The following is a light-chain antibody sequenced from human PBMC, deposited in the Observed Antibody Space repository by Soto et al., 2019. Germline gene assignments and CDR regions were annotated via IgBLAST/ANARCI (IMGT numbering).Light chain of an antibody. CDR1: QSISSY. Sequence: DIQMTQSPSTLSASVGDRVTITCRASQSISSYLNWYQQKPGKVPKLLIYAASTLQSGVPSRFSGSGSGTDFALTISSLQPEDFATYYCQQGYNIPRTFGQGTKVDIK. J-gene: IGKJ1*01. V-gene: IGKV1-39*01. CDR3: QQGYNIPRT. CDR2: AAS.